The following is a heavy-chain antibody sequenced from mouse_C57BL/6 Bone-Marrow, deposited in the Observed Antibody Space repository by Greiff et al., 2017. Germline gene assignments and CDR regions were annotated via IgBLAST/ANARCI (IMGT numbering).Heavy chain of an antibody. V-gene: IGHV5-4*03. CDR2: ISDGGSYT. CDR1: GFTFSSYA. J-gene: IGHJ4*01. D-gene: IGHD2-3*01. Sequence: KVVESGGGLVKPGGSLKLSCAASGFTFSSYAMSWVRQTPEKRLEWVATISDGGSYTYYPDNVKGRFTISRDNAKNNLYLQMSHLKSEDTAMYYCARWLLGAMDYWGQGTSVTVSS. CDR3: ARWLLGAMDY.